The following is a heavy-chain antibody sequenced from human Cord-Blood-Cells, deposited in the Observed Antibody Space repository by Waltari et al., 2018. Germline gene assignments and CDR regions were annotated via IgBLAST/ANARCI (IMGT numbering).Heavy chain of an antibody. Sequence: QVQLQESGPGLLKPSETLSLTCTVSGGSISRSYWSWIRKPPGQGLEWIGYIYYSGSTNHNPSHKSRVTISVDTSKNQFSLKLSSVTAADTAVYYCARLSYYDSSDLGTYYYYGMDVWGQGTTVTVSS. CDR1: GGSISRSY. D-gene: IGHD3-22*01. CDR3: ARLSYYDSSDLGTYYYYGMDV. V-gene: IGHV4-59*08. CDR2: IYYSGST. J-gene: IGHJ6*02.